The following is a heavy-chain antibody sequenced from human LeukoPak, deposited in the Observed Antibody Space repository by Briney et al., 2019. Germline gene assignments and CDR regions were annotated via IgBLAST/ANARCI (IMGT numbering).Heavy chain of an antibody. CDR1: GFTFSSYA. V-gene: IGHV3-64*01. J-gene: IGHJ4*02. CDR2: ISSSGGST. D-gene: IGHD2-8*02. Sequence: RGSLRLSCAASGFTFSSYAMHWVRQVPGKGLEYVSAISSSGGSTYYANSVKGRFTISRDNSKNTLYLQMGSLRTEDMAIYYCARGPDVVLVSHWSFFDYWGQGTLVTVSS. CDR3: ARGPDVVLVSHWSFFDY.